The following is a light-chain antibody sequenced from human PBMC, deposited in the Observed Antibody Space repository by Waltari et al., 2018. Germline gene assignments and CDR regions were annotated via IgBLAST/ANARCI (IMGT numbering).Light chain of an antibody. J-gene: IGLJ2*01. CDR1: SGDVGGYKY. CDR2: DVS. CDR3: SSYTSSSTLA. Sequence: QSALTQPASVSGSPGQSITIPCTGTSGDVGGYKYVSWYKQHPGKAPKLMIYDVSNRPSLVSDRFSGSKSGNTAALTISGLQAEDEADYYCSSYTSSSTLAFGGGTKLTVL. V-gene: IGLV2-14*03.